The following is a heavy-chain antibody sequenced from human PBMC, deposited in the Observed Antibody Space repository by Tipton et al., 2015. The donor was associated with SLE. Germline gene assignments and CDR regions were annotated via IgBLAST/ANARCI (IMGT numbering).Heavy chain of an antibody. Sequence: SLRLSCAVSGGSIISSSWWSWVRQPPGKGLEWIGEIYHTGSTKYNPSLKSRVTISVDKSKNQFSLQLSSVTAADTAVYYCAREPFYYYYMDVWGKGTTVTVSS. CDR1: GGSIISSSW. CDR3: AREPFYYYYMDV. J-gene: IGHJ6*03. V-gene: IGHV4-4*02. CDR2: IYHTGST.